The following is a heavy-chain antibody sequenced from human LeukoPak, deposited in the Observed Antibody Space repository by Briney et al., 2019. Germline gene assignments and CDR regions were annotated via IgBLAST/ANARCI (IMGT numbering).Heavy chain of an antibody. CDR2: ISSSGSTR. CDR1: GFTFSSYE. D-gene: IGHD6-19*01. V-gene: IGHV3-48*03. J-gene: IGHJ4*02. CDR3: AREIVSAVAGNFDY. Sequence: GGSLRLSCAASGFTFSSYEMSWVRQVPGKGLEWVSYISSSGSTRTYADSVKGRFTISRDNAKNSLYLEMNSLRAEDTAVYYCAREIVSAVAGNFDYWGQGTLVTVSS.